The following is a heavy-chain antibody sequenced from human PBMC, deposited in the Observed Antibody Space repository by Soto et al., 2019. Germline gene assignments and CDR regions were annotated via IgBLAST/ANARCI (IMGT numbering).Heavy chain of an antibody. V-gene: IGHV3-30*18. CDR2: ISYDGSNK. D-gene: IGHD6-13*01. J-gene: IGHJ4*02. CDR3: AKDHGSSWSYYFDY. Sequence: GGSLRLSCAASGFTFSSYGMHWVRQAPGKGLEWVAVISYDGSNKYYADSVKGRFTISRDNSKNTLYLQMNSLRAEDTAVYYCAKDHGSSWSYYFDYWGQGTLVTVSS. CDR1: GFTFSSYG.